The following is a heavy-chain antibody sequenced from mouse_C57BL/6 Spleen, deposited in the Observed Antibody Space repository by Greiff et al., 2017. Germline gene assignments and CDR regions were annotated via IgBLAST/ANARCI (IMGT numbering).Heavy chain of an antibody. D-gene: IGHD4-1*01. J-gene: IGHJ4*01. CDR3: ARNWEGDAMDY. Sequence: QVQLQQSGAELVRPGTSVKVSCKASGYAFTNYLIEWVKQRPGQGLEWIGVINPGSGGTNYNEKFKGKATLTADKSSSTAYMQLSSLTSEDSAVYFCARNWEGDAMDYWGQGTSVTVSS. CDR1: GYAFTNYL. CDR2: INPGSGGT. V-gene: IGHV1-54*01.